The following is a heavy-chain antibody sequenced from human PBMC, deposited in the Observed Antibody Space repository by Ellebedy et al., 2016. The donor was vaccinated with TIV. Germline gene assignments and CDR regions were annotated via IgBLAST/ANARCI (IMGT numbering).Heavy chain of an antibody. CDR1: GFTFSSYA. CDR3: ARDGYSGYYHDAFDI. Sequence: GGSLRLSXAASGFTFSSYAMHWVRQAPGKGLEWVAVISYDGSNKYYADSVKGRFTISRDNSKNTLYLQMNSLRAEDTAVYYCARDGYSGYYHDAFDIWGQGTMVTVSS. CDR2: ISYDGSNK. J-gene: IGHJ3*02. V-gene: IGHV3-30-3*01. D-gene: IGHD5-12*01.